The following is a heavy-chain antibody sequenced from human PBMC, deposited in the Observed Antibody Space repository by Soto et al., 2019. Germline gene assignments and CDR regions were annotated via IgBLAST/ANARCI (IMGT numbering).Heavy chain of an antibody. CDR1: GFSLSTGGVD. D-gene: IGHD2-21*02. CDR2: IYWNDDK. CDR3: AHRFPHCSGPVWDDCYSDNWFDP. V-gene: IGHV2-5*01. Sequence: SGPTLVKPTQTLTLTCTFSGFSLSTGGVDVGWIRQPPGKALEWLALIYWNDDKRYSPSLKSRLTITKDTSKNQVVLTLTNMDPVDTATYYCAHRFPHCSGPVWDDCYSDNWFDPWGQGTLVTVSS. J-gene: IGHJ5*02.